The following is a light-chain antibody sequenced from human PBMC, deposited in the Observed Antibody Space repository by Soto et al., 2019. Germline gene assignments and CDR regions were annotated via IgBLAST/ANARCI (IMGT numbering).Light chain of an antibody. V-gene: IGKV3-20*01. CDR3: QQYDGSPRT. CDR2: GTS. Sequence: VVLTQSPGTLSLSPGERATLSCRASRSVGSNYLAWYQQKPGQAPRLLISGTSRRATGIPDRFSGSGSGTDFTLTISRLEPEDFAVYHCQQYDGSPRTFGQGTKVEIK. CDR1: RSVGSNY. J-gene: IGKJ1*01.